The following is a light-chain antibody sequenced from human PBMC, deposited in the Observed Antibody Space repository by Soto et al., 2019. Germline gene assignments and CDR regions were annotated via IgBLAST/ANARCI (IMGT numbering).Light chain of an antibody. J-gene: IGLJ1*01. CDR2: GVS. CDR1: SSDVGGYNY. Sequence: QSVLTQPASVSGSPGQSITISCTGTSSDVGGYNYVSWYQHHPGKAPKHMIYGVSNRPSGVSYRFSGSKSGNTASLTISGLQAEDEADYYCNSYTGSGIVFGTGTKVTVL. V-gene: IGLV2-14*01. CDR3: NSYTGSGIV.